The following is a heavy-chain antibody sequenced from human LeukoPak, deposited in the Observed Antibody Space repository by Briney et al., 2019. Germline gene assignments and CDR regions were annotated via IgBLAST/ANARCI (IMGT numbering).Heavy chain of an antibody. D-gene: IGHD1-26*01. CDR1: GYTFTSYD. CDR3: ARGDREGGSYYFD. CDR2: MNPNSGNT. V-gene: IGHV1-8*01. J-gene: IGHJ4*02. Sequence: GASVTVSCKASGYTFTSYDINWVRQAPGQGLEWMGWMNPNSGNTGYAQKFQGRVTMTRNASISTAYMELSSLRSEDTAVYYCARGDREGGSYYFDWGQGTLVTVSS.